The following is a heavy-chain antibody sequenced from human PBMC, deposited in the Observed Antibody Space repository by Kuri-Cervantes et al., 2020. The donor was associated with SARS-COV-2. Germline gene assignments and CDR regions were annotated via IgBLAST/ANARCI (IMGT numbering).Heavy chain of an antibody. J-gene: IGHJ3*02. CDR2: INHSGST. Sequence: SETLSLTCTVSGGSISSGSYYWSWIRQPPGKGLEWIGEINHSGSTNYNPSLKSRVTISVDTSKNQFSLKLSSVTAADTAVYYCARAGDNWGQGDDAFDIWGQGTMVTVSS. CDR3: ARAGDNWGQGDDAFDI. V-gene: IGHV4-39*07. D-gene: IGHD7-27*01. CDR1: GGSISSGSYY.